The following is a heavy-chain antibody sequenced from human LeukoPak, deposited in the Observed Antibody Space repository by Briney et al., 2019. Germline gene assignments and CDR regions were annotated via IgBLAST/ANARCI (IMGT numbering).Heavy chain of an antibody. CDR3: ARGHTAMVTFDY. D-gene: IGHD5-18*01. CDR2: INPNSGGT. V-gene: IGHV1-2*06. J-gene: IGHJ4*02. Sequence: ASVKVSCKASGYTFTGYYMHWVRQAPGQGLEWMGRINPNSGGTNYAQKFQGRVTMTRDTSISTAYMELSRLRSDDTAVYYCARGHTAMVTFDYWGQGTPVTVSS. CDR1: GYTFTGYY.